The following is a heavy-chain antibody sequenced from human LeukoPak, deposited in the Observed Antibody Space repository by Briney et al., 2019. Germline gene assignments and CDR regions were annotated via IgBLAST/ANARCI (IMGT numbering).Heavy chain of an antibody. CDR2: ISYDGSNK. V-gene: IGHV3-30*03. Sequence: GGSLRLSCAASGFTFSSYGMHWVRQAPGKGLEWVAVISYDGSNKYYADSVKGRFTISRDNSKNSLYLQMNSLRDEDTAVYYCARDHQLLWFVGYWGQGTLVTVSS. J-gene: IGHJ4*02. CDR1: GFTFSSYG. D-gene: IGHD3-10*01. CDR3: ARDHQLLWFVGY.